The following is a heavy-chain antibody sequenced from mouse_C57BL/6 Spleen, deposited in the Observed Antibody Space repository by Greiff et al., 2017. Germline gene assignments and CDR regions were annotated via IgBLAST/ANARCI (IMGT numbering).Heavy chain of an antibody. CDR2: IYPGNGDT. CDR3: ARPTLRDSYAMDY. CDR1: GYTFTSYN. J-gene: IGHJ4*01. Sequence: LQESGAELVRPGASVKMSCKASGYTFTSYNMHWVKQTPRQGLEWIGAIYPGNGDTSYNQKFKGKATLTVDKSSRTAYMQRSSLTSEDSAVYFCARPTLRDSYAMDYWGQGTSVTVSS. D-gene: IGHD1-1*01. V-gene: IGHV1-12*01.